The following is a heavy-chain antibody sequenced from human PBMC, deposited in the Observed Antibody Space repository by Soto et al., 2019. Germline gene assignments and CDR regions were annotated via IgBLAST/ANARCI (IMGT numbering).Heavy chain of an antibody. V-gene: IGHV1-58*01. CDR3: AADATAWQQMVPYDY. D-gene: IGHD2-8*01. Sequence: VKVSCKASGFTFTSSAFQWVRQARGQRLEWIGWIAVGSGYTNYAQRFQDRVTLTRDMSTATTYMELSRLTSEDTASYYCAADATAWQQMVPYDYPGPVTPVTVFS. CDR2: IAVGSGYT. CDR1: GFTFTSSA. J-gene: IGHJ4*02.